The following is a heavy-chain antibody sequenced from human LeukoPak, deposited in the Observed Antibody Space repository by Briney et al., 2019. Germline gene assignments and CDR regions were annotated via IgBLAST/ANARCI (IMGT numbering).Heavy chain of an antibody. V-gene: IGHV5-51*01. CDR1: GYSFTSYW. CDR3: ARHDPSCSSTSCYAL. D-gene: IGHD2-2*01. J-gene: IGHJ4*02. CDR2: IYPGDSDT. Sequence: RGESLKISCKGSGYSFTSYWIGWVRQMPGKGLEWMGIIYPGDSDTRYSPSFQGQVTISADKSISTAYLQWSSLKASDTAMYYCARHDPSCSSTSCYALWGQGTLVTVSS.